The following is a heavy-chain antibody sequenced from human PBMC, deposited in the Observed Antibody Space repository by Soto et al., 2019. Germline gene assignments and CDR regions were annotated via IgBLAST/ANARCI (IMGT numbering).Heavy chain of an antibody. J-gene: IGHJ4*02. D-gene: IGHD2-21*02. CDR2: INAGNGNT. CDR1: GYTFTSYA. Sequence: DSVKVSCKASGYTFTSYAMHWVRQAPGQRLEWMGWINAGNGNTKYSQKFQGRVTITRDTSASTAYMELSSLRSEDTAVYYCARSIVVVTALDYWGQGTLVTVS. V-gene: IGHV1-3*01. CDR3: ARSIVVVTALDY.